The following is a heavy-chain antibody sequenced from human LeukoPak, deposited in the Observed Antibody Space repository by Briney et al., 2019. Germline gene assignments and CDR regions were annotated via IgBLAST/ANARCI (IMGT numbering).Heavy chain of an antibody. Sequence: ASVKVSCKASGGTFSSYAINWVRQAPGQGLEWMGGIIPISGTANYAQKFQDRVTMTADESTSTAYLELSSLRSEDTAVYYCARAGGYYDSSGYYEDDAFDIWGQGTMVTVSS. CDR1: GGTFSSYA. D-gene: IGHD3-22*01. CDR2: IIPISGTA. V-gene: IGHV1-69*13. CDR3: ARAGGYYDSSGYYEDDAFDI. J-gene: IGHJ3*02.